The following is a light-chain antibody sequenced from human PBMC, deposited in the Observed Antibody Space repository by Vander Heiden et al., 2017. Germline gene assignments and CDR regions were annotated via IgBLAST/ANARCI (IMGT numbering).Light chain of an antibody. J-gene: IGKJ1*01. CDR1: QSVLYSSNNKNY. V-gene: IGKV4-1*01. Sequence: DIVMTQSPDSLAVSLGERATINCKSSQSVLYSSNNKNYLAWYQQKPGQPPKLLIDWASTRESGVPDRCSGSGSGTDFTLTISSLQAEDVAVYYCQQYYSTPWTFGQGTKVEIK. CDR2: WAS. CDR3: QQYYSTPWT.